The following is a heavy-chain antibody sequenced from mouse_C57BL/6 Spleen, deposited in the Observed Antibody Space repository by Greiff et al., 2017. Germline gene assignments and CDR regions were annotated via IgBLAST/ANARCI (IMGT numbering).Heavy chain of an antibody. V-gene: IGHV14-2*01. CDR1: GFNIKDYY. CDR2: IDPEDGET. D-gene: IGHD2-3*01. Sequence: DVKLVESGAELVKPGASVKLSCTASGFNIKDYYMHWVKQRTEQGLEWIGRIDPEDGETKYAPKFQGKATITADTSSNTAYLQLSSLTSEDTAVYYCARKSPDGFHFDYWGQGTTLTVSS. J-gene: IGHJ2*01. CDR3: ARKSPDGFHFDY.